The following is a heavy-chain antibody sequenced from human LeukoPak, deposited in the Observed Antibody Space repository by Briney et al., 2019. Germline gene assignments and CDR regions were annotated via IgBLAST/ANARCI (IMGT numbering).Heavy chain of an antibody. CDR2: ISYDGSNK. Sequence: GGSLRLSCAASGVGFSGYVMHWVRQAPGKGQEWVALISYDGSNKYYGDSVKGRFTISRDNSKNTLSLEMSSLRGDDTALYYCARDSGGSLFDLWGQGTLVIVSS. CDR1: GVGFSGYV. V-gene: IGHV3-30*03. D-gene: IGHD6-19*01. J-gene: IGHJ4*02. CDR3: ARDSGGSLFDL.